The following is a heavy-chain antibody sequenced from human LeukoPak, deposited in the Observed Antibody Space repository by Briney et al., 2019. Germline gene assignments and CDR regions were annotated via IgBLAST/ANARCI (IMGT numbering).Heavy chain of an antibody. CDR2: IYYSGST. V-gene: IGHV4-59*01. CDR3: ARDREGYYGMDV. CDR1: GGSISSYY. J-gene: IGHJ6*02. Sequence: SSETLSLTCTVSGGSISSYYWSWIRQPPGKGLEWIGYIYYSGSTNYNPSLKSRVTISVDTSKNQFSLKLSSVTAADTAVYYCARDREGYYGMDVWGQGTTVTVSS.